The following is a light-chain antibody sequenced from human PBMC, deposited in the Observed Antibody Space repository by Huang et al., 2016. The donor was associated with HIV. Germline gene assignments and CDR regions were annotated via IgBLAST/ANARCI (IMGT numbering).Light chain of an antibody. Sequence: DIQMTQSPSSLSASVGDRVTITCRSSHTINNYLNWYKQKPGKAPKLLIYTTSNLESGVPSRFSGRRSGTDFTLTISSLQSEDFATYYCQQSYTIPLTFGGGTTVEI. CDR2: TTS. CDR1: HTINNY. V-gene: IGKV1-39*01. CDR3: QQSYTIPLT. J-gene: IGKJ4*01.